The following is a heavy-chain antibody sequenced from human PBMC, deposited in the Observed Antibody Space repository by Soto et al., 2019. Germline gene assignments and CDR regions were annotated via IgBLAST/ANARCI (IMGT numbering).Heavy chain of an antibody. CDR3: TGAPIHTSLIF. D-gene: IGHD3-3*02. V-gene: IGHV3-49*03. CDR2: VRSKAYGGTT. Sequence: GGSLILSCTTSGFTFCNHYISWFRQAPGKGLQWVGFVRSKAYGGTTDYDASVKGRFIISRDDSKSIAFLQMNSLQTEDTAVYLCTGAPIHTSLIFWGQGTLVTVSS. CDR1: GFTFCNHY. J-gene: IGHJ4*02.